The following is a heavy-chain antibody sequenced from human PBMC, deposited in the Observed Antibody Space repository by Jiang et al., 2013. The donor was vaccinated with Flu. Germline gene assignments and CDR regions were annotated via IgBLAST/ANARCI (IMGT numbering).Heavy chain of an antibody. CDR3: ARIEGSSGWYDVYYFDY. V-gene: IGHV4-38-2*02. CDR2: IYHSGST. D-gene: IGHD6-19*01. J-gene: IGHJ4*02. Sequence: LLKPSETLSLTRTVSGYSISSGYYWGWIRQPPGKGLEWIGSIYHSGSTYYNPSLKSRVTISVDTSKNQFSLKLSSVTAADTAVYYCARIEGSSGWYDVYYFDYWGQGTLVTVSS. CDR1: GYSISSGYY.